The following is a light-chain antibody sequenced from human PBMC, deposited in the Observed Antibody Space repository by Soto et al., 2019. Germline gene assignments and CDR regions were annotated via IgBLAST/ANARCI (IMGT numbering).Light chain of an antibody. J-gene: IGKJ1*01. CDR3: QQYNDWPRT. CDR2: GAA. Sequence: IVLTQSPCTLSLSPGERATLCCRASQGVSSYLAWYQQIPGQAPRLLIYGAATRATGIPARFSGSGSGTEFTLTSSSLQSEDFAVYYCQQYNDWPRTFGQGTKVDIK. CDR1: QGVSSY. V-gene: IGKV3-15*01.